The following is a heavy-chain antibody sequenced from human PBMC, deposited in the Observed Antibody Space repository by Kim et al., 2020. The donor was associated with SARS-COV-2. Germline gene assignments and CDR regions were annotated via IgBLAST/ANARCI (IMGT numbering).Heavy chain of an antibody. Sequence: SVKGRFTISRDNSKNTLYLQMNSLRAEDTAVYYCAKASPYSSGWYNNPDDWGQGTLVTVSS. D-gene: IGHD6-19*01. V-gene: IGHV3-30*02. CDR3: AKASPYSSGWYNNPDD. J-gene: IGHJ4*02.